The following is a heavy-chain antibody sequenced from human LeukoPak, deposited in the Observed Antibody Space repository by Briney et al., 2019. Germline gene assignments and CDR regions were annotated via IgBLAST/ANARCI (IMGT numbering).Heavy chain of an antibody. CDR3: AKEGKTRNWNYYQAKSVY. Sequence: GGSLRLSCAASGFTFSGSALHWVRQASGKGLEWVGRIRSTANGYATAYAASVKGRFTISRDDSKNTLSLQMNSLRAEDTAVYYCAKEGKTRNWNYYQAKSVYWGQGTLVTVSS. J-gene: IGHJ4*02. D-gene: IGHD1-7*01. CDR2: IRSTANGYAT. V-gene: IGHV3-73*01. CDR1: GFTFSGSA.